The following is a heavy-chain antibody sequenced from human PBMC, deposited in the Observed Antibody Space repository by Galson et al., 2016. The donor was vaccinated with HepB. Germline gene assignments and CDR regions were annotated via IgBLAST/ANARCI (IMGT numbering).Heavy chain of an antibody. J-gene: IGHJ3*01. V-gene: IGHV2-5*01. Sequence: PALVKPTQTLTLTCTFSGFSLTRGVGVGWIRQPPGEALEWLALVFWNDDKRYNPSLKRRLAINKDTSKNQVVLTVTNMGPVDTATYFCAHISIFAPNDAFDFWGQGTMVAVSS. CDR1: GFSLTRGVG. CDR2: VFWNDDK. CDR3: AHISIFAPNDAFDF. D-gene: IGHD2/OR15-2a*01.